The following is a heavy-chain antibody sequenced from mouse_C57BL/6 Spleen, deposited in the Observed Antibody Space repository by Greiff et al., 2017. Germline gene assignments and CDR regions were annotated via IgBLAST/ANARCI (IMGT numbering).Heavy chain of an antibody. CDR3: SRSGYGVAMDY. CDR1: GYTFTDYN. V-gene: IGHV1-39*01. J-gene: IGHJ4*01. Sequence: VQLQQSGPELVRPGASVKISCKASGYTFTDYNMNWVKQSNGQRLEWIGGINPNYGTTSYNQKFKGKATLTADQSSSTAYMQLISLTTEDAAVYYCSRSGYGVAMDYWGQAPSVTASS. CDR2: INPNYGTT. D-gene: IGHD3-1*01.